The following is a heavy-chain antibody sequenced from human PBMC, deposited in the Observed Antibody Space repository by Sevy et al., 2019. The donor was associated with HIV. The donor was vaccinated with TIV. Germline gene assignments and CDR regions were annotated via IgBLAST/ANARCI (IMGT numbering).Heavy chain of an antibody. Sequence: GGSLRLSCAASGFTFSSYGMHWVRQAPGKGLEWVAAVSYDGTKKYYSDSVEGRFTISRDNSKNTLFLQMNSLRPEDTAVFYCARQNGDYEFAFDYWGQGTLVTVSS. CDR2: VSYDGTKK. V-gene: IGHV3-30*19. CDR3: ARQNGDYEFAFDY. J-gene: IGHJ4*02. CDR1: GFTFSSYG. D-gene: IGHD4-17*01.